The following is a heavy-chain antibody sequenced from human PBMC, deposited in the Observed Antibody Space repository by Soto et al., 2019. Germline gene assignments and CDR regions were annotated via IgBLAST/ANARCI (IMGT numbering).Heavy chain of an antibody. CDR2: IWYDGSNK. CDR3: ARDGYSGYDFDY. CDR1: GFTFSSYG. V-gene: IGHV3-33*01. D-gene: IGHD5-12*01. Sequence: GGSLRLSCAASGFTFSSYGMHWVRQAPGKGLEWVAVIWYDGSNKYYADSVKGRFTISRDNSKNTLYLQMNSLRAEDTAVYYCARDGYSGYDFDYWGQGTLVTVSS. J-gene: IGHJ4*02.